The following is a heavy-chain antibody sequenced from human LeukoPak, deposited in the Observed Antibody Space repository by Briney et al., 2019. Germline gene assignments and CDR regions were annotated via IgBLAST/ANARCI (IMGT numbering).Heavy chain of an antibody. CDR3: ARAPGVTTVTTPYYYYYYTDV. Sequence: HPGGSLRLSCAASGFTFSSYAMSWVRQAPGKGLEWVANIKQDGSEKYYVDSVKGRFTISRDNAKNSLYLQMNSLRAEDTAVYYCARAPGVTTVTTPYYYYYYTDVWGKGTTVTVSS. J-gene: IGHJ6*03. V-gene: IGHV3-7*01. CDR2: IKQDGSEK. D-gene: IGHD4-17*01. CDR1: GFTFSSYA.